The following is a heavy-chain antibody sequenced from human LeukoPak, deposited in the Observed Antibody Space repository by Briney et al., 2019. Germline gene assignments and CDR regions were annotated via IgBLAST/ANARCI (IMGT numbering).Heavy chain of an antibody. D-gene: IGHD3-9*01. Sequence: SETLSLTCAVYGGSFSGYYWSWIRQPPGKGLEWIGEINHSGSTNYNPSLKSRVTIPVDTSKNQFSLKLSSVTAADTAVYYCARSYDILTGYYRRYYYGMDVWGQGTTVTVSS. CDR1: GGSFSGYY. CDR2: INHSGST. CDR3: ARSYDILTGYYRRYYYGMDV. J-gene: IGHJ6*02. V-gene: IGHV4-34*01.